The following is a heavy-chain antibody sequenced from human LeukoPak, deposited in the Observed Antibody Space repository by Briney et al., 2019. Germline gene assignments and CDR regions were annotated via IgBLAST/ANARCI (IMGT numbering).Heavy chain of an antibody. V-gene: IGHV1-2*02. J-gene: IGHJ4*02. CDR3: ARGPTPYCSGGSCSQGDY. CDR2: INPDSGGT. D-gene: IGHD2-15*01. Sequence: GASVKVSCKTSGYVFNGYYMRWVRQAPGQGLEWMGWINPDSGGTNYAQKFQGRVTMTRDTSISAAYMELSRLRSDDTAVYYCARGPTPYCSGGSCSQGDYWGQGTLVTVSS. CDR1: GYVFNGYY.